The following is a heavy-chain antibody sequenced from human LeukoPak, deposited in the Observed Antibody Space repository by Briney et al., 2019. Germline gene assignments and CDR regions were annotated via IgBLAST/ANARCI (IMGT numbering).Heavy chain of an antibody. CDR2: ISGNGGST. J-gene: IGHJ4*02. V-gene: IGHV3-64D*09. CDR3: VKAQYDFWSGLDY. CDR1: GFTFSRYP. Sequence: PGGSLRLSYSASGFTFSRYPMHWVRQAPGKGLEYVSAISGNGGSTYYADSVKGRFTISRDNSKNTLYLQMSSLRTEDTAIYYCVKAQYDFWSGLDYWGQGTLVTVSS. D-gene: IGHD3-3*01.